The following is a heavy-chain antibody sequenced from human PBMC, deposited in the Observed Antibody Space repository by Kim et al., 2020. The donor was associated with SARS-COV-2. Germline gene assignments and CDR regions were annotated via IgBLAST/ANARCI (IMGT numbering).Heavy chain of an antibody. V-gene: IGHV3-48*02. Sequence: GGSLRLSCAASGLTFSGCSLNWVRQAPGKGLEWLSYICSSSTTVYYADSVKGRFTISRDNAKNSLYLQMDSLRDEDTATYYCASWAGSCSGGTCFTGPFDYWGQGVLVTVSS. CDR3: ASWAGSCSGGTCFTGPFDY. CDR2: ICSSSTTV. J-gene: IGHJ4*01. CDR1: GLTFSGCS. D-gene: IGHD2-15*01.